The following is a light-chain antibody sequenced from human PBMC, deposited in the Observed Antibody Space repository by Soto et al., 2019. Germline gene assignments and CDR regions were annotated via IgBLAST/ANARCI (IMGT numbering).Light chain of an antibody. CDR1: QGISKY. J-gene: IGKJ1*01. CDR3: QRYNDVPRT. Sequence: DIQMTQSPSSLSASVGDRVTITCRASQGISKYLAWYQQKPGKVPKLLISAASTLRSGVPSRFSGSGFGTEFTLTISSLKPEDVATYYCQRYNDVPRTFGQGTKVEIK. CDR2: AAS. V-gene: IGKV1-27*01.